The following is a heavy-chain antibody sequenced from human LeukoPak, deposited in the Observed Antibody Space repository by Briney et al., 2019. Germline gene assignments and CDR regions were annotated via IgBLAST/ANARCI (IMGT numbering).Heavy chain of an antibody. CDR1: GFTFSSYA. V-gene: IGHV3-30*04. D-gene: IGHD3-22*01. Sequence: GRSLRLSCAASGFTFSSYAMHWVRQAPGKGLEWVAVISYDGSNKYYADSVKGRFTISRDNSKNTLYLQMNSLRAEDTAVYYCARDRGYDSSGYSYYYYGMDVWGQGTTVTVSS. CDR3: ARDRGYDSSGYSYYYYGMDV. J-gene: IGHJ6*02. CDR2: ISYDGSNK.